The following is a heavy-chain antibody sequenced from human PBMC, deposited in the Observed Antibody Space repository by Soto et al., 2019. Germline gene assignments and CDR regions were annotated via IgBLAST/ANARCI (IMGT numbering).Heavy chain of an antibody. V-gene: IGHV3-53*01. J-gene: IGHJ5*02. CDR2: IWSAGLT. CDR3: ARELPPDL. D-gene: IGHD2-15*01. Sequence: AGGSLRLSCAGSGFTVSSKYMNWVRQAPGKGLEWVSIIWSAGLTYYADSVRGRFTISRDISKNILFLQMNNLRAEDSAIYYCARELPPDLWGQGAPVTVSS. CDR1: GFTVSSKY.